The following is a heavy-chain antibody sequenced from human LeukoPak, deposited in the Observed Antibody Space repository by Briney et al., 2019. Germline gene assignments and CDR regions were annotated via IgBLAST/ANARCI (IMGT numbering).Heavy chain of an antibody. J-gene: IGHJ5*02. V-gene: IGHV3-66*01. CDR2: IYSGGST. CDR3: AKDRYGKTPHGWFDP. CDR1: GFTVSSNY. Sequence: GGSLRLSCAASGFTVSSNYMSWVRQAPGKGLEWVSVIYSGGSTYYADSVKGRFTISRDNSKNTLYLQMNSLRAEDTAVYYCAKDRYGKTPHGWFDPWGQGTLVTVSS. D-gene: IGHD5-18*01.